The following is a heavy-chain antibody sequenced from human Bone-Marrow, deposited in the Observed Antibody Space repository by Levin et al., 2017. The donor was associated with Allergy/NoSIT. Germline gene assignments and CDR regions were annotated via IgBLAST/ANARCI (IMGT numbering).Heavy chain of an antibody. CDR1: GFTFSSYA. J-gene: IGHJ5*02. Sequence: AASVKVSCAASGFTFSSYAMSWVRQSPEKGLEWVSAINAGGGITYYADSVKGRFTISRDNSKNTLYLHMNSLRAEDWAGYYCARDVDARQRWFDPWGQGTLVTVSS. D-gene: IGHD6-25*01. V-gene: IGHV3-23*01. CDR2: INAGGGIT. CDR3: ARDVDARQRWFDP.